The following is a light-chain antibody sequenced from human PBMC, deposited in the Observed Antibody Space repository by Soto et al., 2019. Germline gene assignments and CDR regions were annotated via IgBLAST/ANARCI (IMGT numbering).Light chain of an antibody. V-gene: IGKV3-20*01. CDR3: QYYVSSPLAVT. CDR2: DTS. J-gene: IGKJ4*01. CDR1: QSVSSSY. Sequence: EIMMTQSPATLSVSPGERATLSCRASQSVSSSYLAWYQQKPGQAPRLLFYDTSNRATGIPERFSGSGSGTDFSLTISRLEPEDFAVYYCQYYVSSPLAVTFGGGTKVDIK.